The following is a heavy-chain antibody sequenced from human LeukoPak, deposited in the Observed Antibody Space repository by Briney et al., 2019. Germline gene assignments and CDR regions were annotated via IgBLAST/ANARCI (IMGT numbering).Heavy chain of an antibody. CDR1: GYTFTSYA. Sequence: ASVKVSCKASGYTFTSYAMNWVRQAPGQGLEWMGWMNPNSGNTGYAQKFQGRVTITRNTSISTAYMELSSLRSEDRAVYYCARGDYDSSGYYPNWCDPWGQGTLVTVSS. D-gene: IGHD3-22*01. J-gene: IGHJ5*02. CDR3: ARGDYDSSGYYPNWCDP. CDR2: MNPNSGNT. V-gene: IGHV1-8*03.